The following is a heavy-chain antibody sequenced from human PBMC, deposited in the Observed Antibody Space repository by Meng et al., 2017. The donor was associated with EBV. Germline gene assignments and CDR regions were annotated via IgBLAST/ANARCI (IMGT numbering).Heavy chain of an antibody. CDR3: ARERPGGMATTPYFDY. CDR2: IIPILGIA. CDR1: GGTFSSYA. D-gene: IGHD5-24*01. J-gene: IGHJ4*02. V-gene: IGHV1-69*10. Sequence: VQVVQSGAEVKKPGSSATVSCKASGGTFSSYAISWVRQAPGQGLEWMGGIIPILGIANYAQKFQGRVTITADKSTSTAYMELSSLRSEDTAVYYCARERPGGMATTPYFDYWGQGTLVTVSS.